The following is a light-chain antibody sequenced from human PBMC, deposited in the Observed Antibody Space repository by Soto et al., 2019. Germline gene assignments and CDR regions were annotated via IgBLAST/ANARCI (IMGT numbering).Light chain of an antibody. CDR3: CSYAGSSTLYV. Sequence: QSALTQPASVSGSPGQSITISCTGTSTDVGTYNLVSWYQQHPGEAPKFMIYEVSKRPSGVSNRFSGSKSGNTASLTISGVQAEDEADYYCCSYAGSSTLYVFGTGTKVTVL. J-gene: IGLJ1*01. CDR2: EVS. CDR1: STDVGTYNL. V-gene: IGLV2-23*02.